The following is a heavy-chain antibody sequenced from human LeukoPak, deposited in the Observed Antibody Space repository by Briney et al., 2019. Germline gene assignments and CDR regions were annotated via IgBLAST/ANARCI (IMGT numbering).Heavy chain of an antibody. V-gene: IGHV4-59*01. CDR1: GASINNYY. Sequence: PSETLSLTCSVSGASINNYYWTWIRQPPGKGLEWIGYVYHTGASGYHPSLKSRVAMSLDTSKSQVSLNLRSVTAADTAVYFCTRVDGGHFDYWGQGTLVTVSS. CDR3: TRVDGGHFDY. CDR2: VYHTGAS. J-gene: IGHJ4*02. D-gene: IGHD2-15*01.